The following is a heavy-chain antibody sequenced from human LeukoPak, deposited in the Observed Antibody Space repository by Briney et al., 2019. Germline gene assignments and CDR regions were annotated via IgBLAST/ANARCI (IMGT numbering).Heavy chain of an antibody. V-gene: IGHV6-1*01. CDR2: TYYRSKWYN. Sequence: SAAWNWIRQSPXRGPEWLGRTYYRSKWYNDYAVSVKSRMTINVDTPKNQFSLQLNSVTPEDTAVYYCTRDEGNGYNFPWGQGTLVTVSS. CDR1: SAA. J-gene: IGHJ5*02. D-gene: IGHD5-24*01. CDR3: TRDEGNGYNFP.